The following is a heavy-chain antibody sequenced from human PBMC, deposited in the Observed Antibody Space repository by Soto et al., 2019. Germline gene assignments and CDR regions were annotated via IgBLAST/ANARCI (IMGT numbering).Heavy chain of an antibody. Sequence: PGGSLRLSCAASGFTFIGYNMNWVRQAPGKGLEWVSYISSTNSTKYYADSVKGRFTISRDNAKNTLYLQMNSLRAEDTAVYYCARPAMVRVDDFDIWGPGTMVTLSS. CDR2: ISSTNSTK. J-gene: IGHJ3*02. CDR3: ARPAMVRVDDFDI. CDR1: GFTFIGYN. D-gene: IGHD3-10*01. V-gene: IGHV3-48*04.